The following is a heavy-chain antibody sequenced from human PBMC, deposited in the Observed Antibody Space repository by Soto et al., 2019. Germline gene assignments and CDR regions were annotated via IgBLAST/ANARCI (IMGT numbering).Heavy chain of an antibody. CDR3: ARDRGDYDYGGGSTPENCFER. V-gene: IGHV7-4-1*01. CDR2: INTNTGNP. J-gene: IGHJ4*02. CDR1: GYTFTSYA. Sequence: ASVKVSCKASGYTFTSYARNWVRQAPGQELEWMGWINTNTGNPTYAQGFTGRFVFSLDTSVSTAYLQICSLKAEDTAVYYCARDRGDYDYGGGSTPENCFERWGQGTVVTVSS. D-gene: IGHD3-16*01.